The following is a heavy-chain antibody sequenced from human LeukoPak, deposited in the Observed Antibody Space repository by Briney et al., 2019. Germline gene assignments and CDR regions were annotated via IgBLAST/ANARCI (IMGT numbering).Heavy chain of an antibody. D-gene: IGHD2-15*01. J-gene: IGHJ6*02. CDR2: IFPGDSNI. V-gene: IGHV5-51*01. Sequence: GESLKISCKGFGYRFPDYWIGWVRQMPGKGLEWMGIIFPGDSNIHYCPSFQGQVTISADNSLSTAYLQWSSLKASDTAMYYCVRHGLKGCSGGRSFLSFFYYGPDVWGQGSTVTVSS. CDR3: VRHGLKGCSGGRSFLSFFYYGPDV. CDR1: GYRFPDYW.